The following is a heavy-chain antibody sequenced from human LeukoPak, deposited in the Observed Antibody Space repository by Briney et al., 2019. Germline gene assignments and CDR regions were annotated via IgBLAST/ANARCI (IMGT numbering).Heavy chain of an antibody. Sequence: ASVKVSCKASGYTFTSYGISWVRQAPGQGLEWMGWISAYNGNTNYAQKLQGRVTMTTDTSTSTAYMELRSLRSDDTAVYYCARARNRYCSSTSCYDQMMFDYWGQGTLVTVSS. D-gene: IGHD2-2*01. CDR1: GYTFTSYG. V-gene: IGHV1-18*01. CDR3: ARARNRYCSSTSCYDQMMFDY. J-gene: IGHJ4*02. CDR2: ISAYNGNT.